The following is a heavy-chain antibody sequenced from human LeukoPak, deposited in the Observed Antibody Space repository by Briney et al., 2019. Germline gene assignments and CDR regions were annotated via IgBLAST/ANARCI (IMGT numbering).Heavy chain of an antibody. D-gene: IGHD4/OR15-4a*01. J-gene: IGHJ6*02. CDR3: AREDPQTRVPEGMDG. CDR2: IYYSGTT. CDR1: GGSISHYY. V-gene: IGHV4-59*01. Sequence: SETLSLTCTVSGGSISHYYWSWIRQRPGKVLEWIGYIYYSGTTNYNPSLKSRVTISVDTSKNQFSLKLNSVTAADTAVYYCAREDPQTRVPEGMDGGGQGTTVTVSS.